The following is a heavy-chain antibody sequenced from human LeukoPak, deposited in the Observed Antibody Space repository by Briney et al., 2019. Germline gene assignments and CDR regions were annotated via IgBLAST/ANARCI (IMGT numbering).Heavy chain of an antibody. J-gene: IGHJ6*02. Sequence: SVKLSCTASGGTFSSYSINWVRQAPGRGLEWMGGINPIFGTANYAQKFQGRVTITADESTSTAYMELSSLRSEDTAVYYCARDQDGYNPYYYYGMDVWGQGTTVTVSS. CDR1: GGTFSSYS. V-gene: IGHV1-69*13. CDR3: ARDQDGYNPYYYYGMDV. D-gene: IGHD5-24*01. CDR2: INPIFGTA.